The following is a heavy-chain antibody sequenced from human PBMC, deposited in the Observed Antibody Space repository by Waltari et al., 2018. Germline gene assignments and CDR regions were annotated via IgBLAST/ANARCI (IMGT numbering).Heavy chain of an antibody. CDR3: ARVSACGGDCLGYFQH. CDR1: GFTFSSYG. CDR2: IWYDGSNK. J-gene: IGHJ1*01. V-gene: IGHV3-33*01. D-gene: IGHD2-21*02. Sequence: QVQLVESGGGVVQPGRSLRLSCAASGFTFSSYGMHWVRQAPGKGLEWVAVIWYDGSNKCYADSGKGRFTISRDNSKNTLYLQMNSLRAEDTAVYYCARVSACGGDCLGYFQHWGQGTLVTVSS.